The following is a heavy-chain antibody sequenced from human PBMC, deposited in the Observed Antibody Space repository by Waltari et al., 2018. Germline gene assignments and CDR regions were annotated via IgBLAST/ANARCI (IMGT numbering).Heavy chain of an antibody. D-gene: IGHD6-13*01. CDR3: AREGGIAAAGTGLDY. V-gene: IGHV4-31*03. J-gene: IGHJ4*02. Sequence: QVQLQESGPGLVKPSQSLSLTCTVPGGSMSSGGSYWSWNRQTPGKGLEWIGYIYYSGSTYYNPSLKSRVTISVDTSKTQFSLKLSSVTAADTAVYYCAREGGIAAAGTGLDYWGQGTLVTVSS. CDR1: GGSMSSGGSY. CDR2: IYYSGST.